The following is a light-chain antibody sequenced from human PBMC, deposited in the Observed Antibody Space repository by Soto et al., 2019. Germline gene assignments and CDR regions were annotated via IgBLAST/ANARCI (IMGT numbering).Light chain of an antibody. V-gene: IGLV2-14*01. CDR2: GVT. J-gene: IGLJ2*01. CDR1: SSDVGGYNY. Sequence: QSALTHPASVSGSPGQSITISCTGTSSDVGGYNYVSWYQQHPGKAPKLMIYGVTNRPSGVSNRFSGSKSANTASLTISGLQAEDEADYYCSSYTSSSTLSVVFGGGTKLTVL. CDR3: SSYTSSSTLSVV.